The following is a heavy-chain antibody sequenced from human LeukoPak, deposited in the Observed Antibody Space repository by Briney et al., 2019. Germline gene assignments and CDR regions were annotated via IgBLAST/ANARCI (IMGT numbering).Heavy chain of an antibody. CDR2: INSDGSST. D-gene: IGHD2-15*01. V-gene: IGHV3-74*01. Sequence: GGSLRLSCAASGFTFSSYWMHWVRQAPGKGLLWVSRINSDGSSTSYADSVKGRFTISRDNAKNTLYLQMNSLRAEDTAVYYCARDIASTRMDVWGQGTTVSVSS. J-gene: IGHJ6*02. CDR1: GFTFSSYW. CDR3: ARDIASTRMDV.